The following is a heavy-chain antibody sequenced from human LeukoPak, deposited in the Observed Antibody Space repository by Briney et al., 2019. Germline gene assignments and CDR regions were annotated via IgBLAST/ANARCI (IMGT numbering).Heavy chain of an antibody. CDR3: ARHAYNWNPQTYFDY. Sequence: GGSLKLSCAASGFSFSDYYVSWIRQAPGKGLECVSYISSRGTTIYYADSVKGRFTISRDNAKNSLYLQMNSLRAEDTAVYYCARHAYNWNPQTYFDYWGQGTLVTVSS. CDR1: GFSFSDYY. J-gene: IGHJ4*02. D-gene: IGHD1-1*01. V-gene: IGHV3-11*04. CDR2: ISSRGTTI.